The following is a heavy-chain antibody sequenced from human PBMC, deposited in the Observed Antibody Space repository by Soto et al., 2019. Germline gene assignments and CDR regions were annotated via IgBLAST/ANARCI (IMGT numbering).Heavy chain of an antibody. V-gene: IGHV3-30*18. D-gene: IGHD2-2*01. CDR2: ISYDGSNK. Sequence: QVQLVESGGGVVQPGRSLRLSCAASGFTFSSYGMHWVRQAPGKGLEWVAVISYDGSNKYYADSVKGRFTISRDNSKNTLYLQMNSLRAEDTAVYYCAKDLGDCSSTSCPYYYYYSGMDVWGQGTTVTVSS. J-gene: IGHJ6*02. CDR3: AKDLGDCSSTSCPYYYYYSGMDV. CDR1: GFTFSSYG.